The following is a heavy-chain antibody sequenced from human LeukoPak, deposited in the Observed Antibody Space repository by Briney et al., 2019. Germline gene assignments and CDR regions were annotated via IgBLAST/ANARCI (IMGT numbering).Heavy chain of an antibody. D-gene: IGHD6-25*01. Sequence: PQTLSLTCTVSGGSITSGGFYWSWIRQPPGKGLEWLGYIHQSGDTYQNPSLRGRVTVSLDRSKNEFYLKLNSVTAADTAVYYCARLIAADPQLDYWGQGTLVTVSS. CDR1: GGSITSGGFY. CDR3: ARLIAADPQLDY. CDR2: IHQSGDT. J-gene: IGHJ4*02. V-gene: IGHV4-30-2*01.